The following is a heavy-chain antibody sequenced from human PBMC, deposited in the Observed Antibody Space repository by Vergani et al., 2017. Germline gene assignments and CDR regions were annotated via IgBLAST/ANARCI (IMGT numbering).Heavy chain of an antibody. CDR2: IIPIFGTA. V-gene: IGHV1-69*01. D-gene: IGHD3-3*01. CDR3: ASRDITIFGVVIIRGYYYGMDV. CDR1: GGTFSSYA. Sequence: QVQLVQSGAEVKKPGSSVKVSCKASGGTFSSYAISWVRQAPGQGLEWMGGIIPIFGTANYAQKFQGRVTIPADESTSTAYMGLSSLRSEDTAVYYCASRDITIFGVVIIRGYYYGMDVWGQGTTVTVSS. J-gene: IGHJ6*02.